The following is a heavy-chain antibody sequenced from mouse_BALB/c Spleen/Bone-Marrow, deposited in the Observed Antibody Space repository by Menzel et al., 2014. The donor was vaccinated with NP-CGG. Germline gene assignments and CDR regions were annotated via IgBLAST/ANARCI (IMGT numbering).Heavy chain of an antibody. D-gene: IGHD1-1*01. J-gene: IGHJ2*01. CDR3: ARCGYYGFLHY. CDR1: GFDFSRYW. CDR2: INPDSRTI. Sequence: DVKLVESGGGLVQPGGSLKLSCAASGFDFSRYWMSWVRQAPGKGLEWIGEINPDSRTINYTPSLKDKFIISRDNAKNTLDLQMSRVRSEDAGLYYCARCGYYGFLHYWGQGTTLTVSS. V-gene: IGHV4-1*02.